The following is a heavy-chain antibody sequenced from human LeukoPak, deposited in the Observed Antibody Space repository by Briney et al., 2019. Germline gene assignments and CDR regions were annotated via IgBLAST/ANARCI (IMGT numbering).Heavy chain of an antibody. CDR3: ARHQDWGGSYYNWFDP. CDR1: GYSFTSYW. CDR2: IYPGDSDT. V-gene: IGHV5-51*01. J-gene: IGHJ5*02. D-gene: IGHD1-26*01. Sequence: GESLKISCKGSGYSFTSYWIGWVRQMPGKGLEWMGIIYPGDSDTRYSPSFQGQVTISADKSISTAYLQWSSLKASDTAMYYCARHQDWGGSYYNWFDPWGQGTLVTVSS.